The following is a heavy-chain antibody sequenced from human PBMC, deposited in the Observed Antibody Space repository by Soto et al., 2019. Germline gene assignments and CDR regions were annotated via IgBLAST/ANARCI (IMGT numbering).Heavy chain of an antibody. J-gene: IGHJ1*01. D-gene: IGHD3-22*01. V-gene: IGHV1-3*01. CDR2: IHAGNGNT. CDR3: ARGSYYYDSSGYYYVIEYFQY. Sequence: GASVKVSCTASGYTVTSFVINWVRQAPGQRLEWMGWIHAGNGNTKYSQKFQGRVTITRDTSASTVYMELSGLRSEDTAVYYCARGSYYYDSSGYYYVIEYFQYWG. CDR1: GYTVTSFV.